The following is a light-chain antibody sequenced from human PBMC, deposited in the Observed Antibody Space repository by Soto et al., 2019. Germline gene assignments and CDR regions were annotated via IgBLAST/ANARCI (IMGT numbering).Light chain of an antibody. CDR3: QQYGSSPLT. V-gene: IGKV3-20*01. CDR2: GAS. J-gene: IGKJ4*01. CDR1: QSVSSSY. Sequence: EVVLTQSPGTLSLSPGERATLSCRASQSVSSSYLAWYQQKPGQPPRLLIFGASSRATGIPDRFSGSGSGTDFTLTIHRLEPEDFAVYFCQQYGSSPLTFGAGTKV.